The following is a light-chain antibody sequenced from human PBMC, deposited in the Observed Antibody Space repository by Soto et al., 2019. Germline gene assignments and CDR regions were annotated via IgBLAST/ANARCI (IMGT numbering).Light chain of an antibody. CDR1: QSVSSNY. V-gene: IGKV3-20*01. Sequence: EIVLTQSPGTLSLSPGERATLSCRASQSVSSNYLDWYQQKPGQAPRLLIYGASSRATGIPDRFSGSGSGTDFTLTISRLEPEDFAVYYCQQYGSSPPTTFGQGTKLEIK. CDR2: GAS. J-gene: IGKJ2*01. CDR3: QQYGSSPPTT.